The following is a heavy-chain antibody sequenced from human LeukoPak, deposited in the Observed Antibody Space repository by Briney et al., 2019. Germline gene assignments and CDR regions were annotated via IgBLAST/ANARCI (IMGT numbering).Heavy chain of an antibody. V-gene: IGHV3-73*01. Sequence: GGSLRLSCVASGFTFSGSAMHWVRQASGKGLEWVGRIRSKANSYATAYAASVKGRFTISRDDSKNTAYLQMNSLKTEDTAVYYCTRRYDILTGPPDYWGQGTLVTVSS. J-gene: IGHJ4*02. CDR1: GFTFSGSA. CDR2: IRSKANSYAT. CDR3: TRRYDILTGPPDY. D-gene: IGHD3-9*01.